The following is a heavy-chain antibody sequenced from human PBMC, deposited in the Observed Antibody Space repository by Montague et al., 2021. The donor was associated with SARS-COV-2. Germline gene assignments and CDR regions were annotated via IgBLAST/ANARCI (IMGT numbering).Heavy chain of an antibody. J-gene: IGHJ4*02. V-gene: IGHV3-48*03. CDR2: ISSSGSTI. CDR1: GFTFSSYE. CDR3: ARDSLFRSGYSSGWPDY. D-gene: IGHD6-19*01. Sequence: SLGLSCAASGFTFSSYEMNWVRQAPGKGLEWVSYISSSGSTIYYXDSVKGRFTISRDNAKNSLYLQMNSLRAEDTAVYYCARDSLFRSGYSSGWPDYWGQGTLVTVSS.